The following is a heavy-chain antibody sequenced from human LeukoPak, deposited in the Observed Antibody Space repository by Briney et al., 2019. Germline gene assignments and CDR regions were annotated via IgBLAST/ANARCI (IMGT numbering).Heavy chain of an antibody. CDR2: IRSKNYGETT. D-gene: IGHD6-19*01. V-gene: IGHV3-49*04. CDR1: GFTFGDNA. Sequence: RSLRLSCTASGFTFGDNAMTWVRQAPGRGLELVGFIRSKNYGETTEYAAYVKGRFTISRDDSKSIAYLQMNSLKSKDTAVYYCTRGIAKTGMNCWGQGTLVTVSA. J-gene: IGHJ4*02. CDR3: TRGIAKTGMNC.